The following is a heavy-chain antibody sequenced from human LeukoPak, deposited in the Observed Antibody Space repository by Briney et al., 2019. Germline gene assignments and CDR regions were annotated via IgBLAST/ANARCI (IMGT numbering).Heavy chain of an antibody. Sequence: GGSLRLSCAASGFTFSSYAMSWVRQAPGKGLEWVSAISGSGGSTYYADSVKGRFTISRDNSKNTLYPQMNSLRAEDTAVYYCAKVGIVATTTFDYWGQGTLVTVSS. D-gene: IGHD5-12*01. CDR1: GFTFSSYA. CDR2: ISGSGGST. V-gene: IGHV3-23*01. J-gene: IGHJ4*02. CDR3: AKVGIVATTTFDY.